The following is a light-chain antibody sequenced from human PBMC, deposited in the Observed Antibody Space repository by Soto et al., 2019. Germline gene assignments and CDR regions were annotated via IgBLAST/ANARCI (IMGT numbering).Light chain of an antibody. CDR1: SSNIGSNF. J-gene: IGLJ2*01. Sequence: QSVLTQPPSASGTPGQRVTISCSGSSSNIGSNFVSWYQHFPGTAPKLLIYRNNQRPSGVPDRFSGSKSGTSASLAISGLRSEDEADYYCAAWDDSLSGVVFGGGTKLTVL. V-gene: IGLV1-47*01. CDR3: AAWDDSLSGVV. CDR2: RNN.